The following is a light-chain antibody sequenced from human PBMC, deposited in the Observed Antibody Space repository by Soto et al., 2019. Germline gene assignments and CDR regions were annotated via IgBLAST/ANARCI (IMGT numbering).Light chain of an antibody. J-gene: IGKJ3*01. CDR1: QSILSW. CDR2: RAS. Sequence: DIQMTQSPSTLSASVGDRVTITCRASQSILSWLAWYQQKPGKAPKLLIYRASSFQSGVPSRFSGSGSGTEFTLTISGLQPDDFATYSCQQYNSYPFTFGPGTKVAIK. V-gene: IGKV1-5*03. CDR3: QQYNSYPFT.